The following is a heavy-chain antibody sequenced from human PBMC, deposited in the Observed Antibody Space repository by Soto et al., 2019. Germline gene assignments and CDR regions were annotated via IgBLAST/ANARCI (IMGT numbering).Heavy chain of an antibody. Sequence: PGESLKISCKGSGYSFTSYWIGWARQMPGKGLEWMGIIYPGDSDTRYSPSFQGQVTISADKPISTAYVQWSSLKASDTAMYYCARQGYGGNYYYGMDVWGQGTTVTVCS. CDR2: IYPGDSDT. J-gene: IGHJ6*02. CDR1: GYSFTSYW. D-gene: IGHD5-18*01. V-gene: IGHV5-51*01. CDR3: ARQGYGGNYYYGMDV.